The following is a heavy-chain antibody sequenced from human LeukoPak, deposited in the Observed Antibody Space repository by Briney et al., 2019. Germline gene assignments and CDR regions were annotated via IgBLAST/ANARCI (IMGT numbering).Heavy chain of an antibody. CDR2: ISYDGSKR. V-gene: IGHV3-30*04. CDR1: GFTFSGSA. Sequence: GGSLKLSCAASGFTFSGSAMHWVRQAAGKGLEWVAVISYDGSKRYHADSVRGRFTISRDNSRSALYLQMESLRAEDTAVYYCAKDTRAVITWWGAFDIWGQGTMVTVSS. D-gene: IGHD3-16*01. CDR3: AKDTRAVITWWGAFDI. J-gene: IGHJ3*02.